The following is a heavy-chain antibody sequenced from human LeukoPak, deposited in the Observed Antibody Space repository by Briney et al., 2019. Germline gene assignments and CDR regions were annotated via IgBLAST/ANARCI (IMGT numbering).Heavy chain of an antibody. CDR1: GFTFDDYA. J-gene: IGHJ6*02. Sequence: PGGSLRLSCAASGFTFDDYAMHWVRQAPGKGLEWVSGISWNSGSIGYADSVKGRFTISRDNAKNSLYLQMNSLRAEDTALYHCAKDISIGVAATPNYYYGMDVWGQGTTVTVSS. V-gene: IGHV3-9*01. CDR3: AKDISIGVAATPNYYYGMDV. D-gene: IGHD2-15*01. CDR2: ISWNSGSI.